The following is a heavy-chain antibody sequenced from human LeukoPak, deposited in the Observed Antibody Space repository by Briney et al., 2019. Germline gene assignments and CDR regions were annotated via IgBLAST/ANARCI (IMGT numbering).Heavy chain of an antibody. CDR3: TRQSQACSTGSCYVVS. Sequence: GESLKISCEGSGYTFRSYWTGWVRQMPGKDLEWMGMIYPDDSDTRYSPSFQGQVTFSADLSLNTAYLQWISLEASDTAIYYCTRQSQACSTGSCYVVSWGQGTQVTVSS. V-gene: IGHV5-51*01. CDR2: IYPDDSDT. CDR1: GYTFRSYW. D-gene: IGHD2-15*01. J-gene: IGHJ5*01.